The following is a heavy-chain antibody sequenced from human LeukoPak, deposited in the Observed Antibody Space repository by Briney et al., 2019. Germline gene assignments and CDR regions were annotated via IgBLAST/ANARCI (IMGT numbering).Heavy chain of an antibody. J-gene: IGHJ4*02. V-gene: IGHV1-69*05. CDR3: GIAVAGKGYFDY. D-gene: IGHD6-19*01. CDR2: IIPIFGTA. CDR1: GGTFSSYA. Sequence: GASVKVSCKASGGTFSSYAISWVRQAPGQGLEWMGGIIPIFGTANYAQKFQGRVTITTDESTSTAYMELSSLRSEDTAVYYCGIAVAGKGYFDYSGQGTLVTVSP.